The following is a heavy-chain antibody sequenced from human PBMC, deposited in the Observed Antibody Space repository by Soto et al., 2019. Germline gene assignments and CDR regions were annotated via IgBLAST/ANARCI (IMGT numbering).Heavy chain of an antibody. Sequence: SVKVSCKASEGTFSSYAISWVRQAPGQGLEWMGGIIPIFGTANYAQKFQGRVTITADESTSTAYMELSSLRSEDTAVYYCARAPPGDYDILTGYRYYYYYGMDVWGQGTTVTVSS. V-gene: IGHV1-69*13. CDR1: EGTFSSYA. CDR2: IIPIFGTA. D-gene: IGHD3-9*01. CDR3: ARAPPGDYDILTGYRYYYYYGMDV. J-gene: IGHJ6*02.